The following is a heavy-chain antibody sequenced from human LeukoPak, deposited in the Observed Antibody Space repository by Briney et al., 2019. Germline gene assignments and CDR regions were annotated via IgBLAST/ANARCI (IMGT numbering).Heavy chain of an antibody. D-gene: IGHD2-15*01. J-gene: IGHJ5*02. CDR1: GGSISSGGYY. CDR3: AGLVAGVWFDP. CDR2: IYHSGST. V-gene: IGHV4-30-2*01. Sequence: SETLSLTCTVSGGSISSGGYYWSWIRQHPGKGLEWIGYIYHSGSTYYNPSLKSRVTISVDRSKNQFSLKLSSVTAADTAVYYCAGLVAGVWFDPWGQGTLVTVSS.